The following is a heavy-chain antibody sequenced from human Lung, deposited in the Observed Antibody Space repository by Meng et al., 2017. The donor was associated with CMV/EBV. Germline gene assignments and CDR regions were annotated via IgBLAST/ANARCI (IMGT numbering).Heavy chain of an antibody. CDR2: IAHDGSRT. J-gene: IGHJ5*02. V-gene: IGHV3-30*18. CDR3: AKGTVTSAGIDH. D-gene: IGHD4-17*01. CDR1: GFSFSSYA. Sequence: CAASGFSFSSYAMHWVRQAPGKGLEWVALIAHDGSRTSYADSVMGRFTISRDGSMKMVFLQMNTLRGDDTAVYYCAKGTVTSAGIDHWGQGSLVTVSS.